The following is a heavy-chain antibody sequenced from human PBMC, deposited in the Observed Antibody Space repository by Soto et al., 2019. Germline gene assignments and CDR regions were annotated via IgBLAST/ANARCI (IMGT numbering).Heavy chain of an antibody. Sequence: GGSLRLSCAASGFTFSSYGMHWVRQAPGKGLEWVAVISYDGSNKYYADSVKGRFTISRDNSKNTLYLQMNSLRAEDTAVYYCAKDQVLFVVVTAQQVVDYWGQGTLVTVSS. J-gene: IGHJ4*02. CDR1: GFTFSSYG. CDR3: AKDQVLFVVVTAQQVVDY. CDR2: ISYDGSNK. D-gene: IGHD2-21*02. V-gene: IGHV3-30*18.